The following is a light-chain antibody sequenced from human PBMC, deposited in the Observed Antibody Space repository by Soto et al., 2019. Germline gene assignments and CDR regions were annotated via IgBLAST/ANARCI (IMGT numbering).Light chain of an antibody. CDR1: SGHSSYA. J-gene: IGLJ2*01. CDR2: VNTDGSH. Sequence: QLVLTQSPSASASLGASVKLTCTLSSGHSSYAIAWHQQQPEKGPRYLMKVNTDGSHNKGDGIPDRFSGSRSGAERYLTISSLQSEDEADYYCQTWGAGFSVVFGGGTKLTVL. CDR3: QTWGAGFSVV. V-gene: IGLV4-69*01.